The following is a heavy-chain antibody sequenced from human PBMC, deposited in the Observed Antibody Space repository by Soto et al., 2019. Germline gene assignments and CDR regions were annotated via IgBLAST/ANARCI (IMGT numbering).Heavy chain of an antibody. Sequence: PGGSLRLSCAASGFTFSSYGMNWVRQAPGKGLEWISYISYSTTAMYHADSVRGRFTISRDNTQNSLYLQMGSLRVEDTAVYYCARDFGAGSLRRFSGQPWPLYYWGHGTLVTVSS. CDR3: ARDFGAGSLRRFSGQPWPLYY. J-gene: IGHJ4*01. CDR2: ISYSTTAM. D-gene: IGHD5-12*01. V-gene: IGHV3-48*01. CDR1: GFTFSSYG.